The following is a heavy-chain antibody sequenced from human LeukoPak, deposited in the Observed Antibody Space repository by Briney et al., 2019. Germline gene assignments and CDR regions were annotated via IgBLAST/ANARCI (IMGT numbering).Heavy chain of an antibody. J-gene: IGHJ6*02. V-gene: IGHV3-23*01. CDR3: AKGLAAAAYYGMDV. Sequence: GGSLRLSCAASGFTFSSYAMSWVRQAPGKGLEWVSAISGSGGSTYYADSVKGRFTIPRDNSKNTLYLQINSLRAEDTAVYYCAKGLAAAAYYGMDVWGQGTTVTVSS. D-gene: IGHD6-13*01. CDR2: ISGSGGST. CDR1: GFTFSSYA.